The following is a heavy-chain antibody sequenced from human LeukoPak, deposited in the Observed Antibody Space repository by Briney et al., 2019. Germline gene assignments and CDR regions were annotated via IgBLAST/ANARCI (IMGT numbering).Heavy chain of an antibody. CDR3: AKAARLGPSHFDY. Sequence: GGSLRLSCATSGFTFTAYGLHWVRQAPGMGLEWVAVVWVDGNNKFYADSVKGRFTISRDDSRSTLYLHMNSLRDDDTAVYYCAKAARLGPSHFDYWGRGTLVTVSS. J-gene: IGHJ4*02. CDR1: GFTFTAYG. V-gene: IGHV3-33*03. D-gene: IGHD6-25*01. CDR2: VWVDGNNK.